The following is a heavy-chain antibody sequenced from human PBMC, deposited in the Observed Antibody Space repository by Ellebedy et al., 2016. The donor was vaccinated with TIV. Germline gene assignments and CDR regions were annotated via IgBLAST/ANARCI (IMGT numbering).Heavy chain of an antibody. CDR2: IGVNGDT. CDR1: GFTFSSDNYD. D-gene: IGHD6-6*01. J-gene: IGHJ3*01. V-gene: IGHV3-13*04. Sequence: GGSLRLSXAASGFTFSSDNYDMHWVRQPTGKGLEWVSSIGVNGDTYYLGFVKGRFTISRDAAKNSFFLQMNSLRAGDTAVYYCGRTHRPWDSSSAMDVWGQGTMVTVSS. CDR3: GRTHRPWDSSSAMDV.